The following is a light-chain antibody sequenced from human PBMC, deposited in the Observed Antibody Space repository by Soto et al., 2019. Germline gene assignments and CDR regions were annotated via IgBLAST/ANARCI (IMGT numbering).Light chain of an antibody. CDR1: KLGDEY. V-gene: IGLV3-1*01. CDR2: EDR. Sequence: SYELTQPPSVSGSPGQTAGTTGLGDKLGDEYACWYQQRPGQSPVLVIYEDRKRPSGIPERLSGSNSGNTATLTISGTQAMDEADYYCQAWDSSNVVFGGGTKLTVL. J-gene: IGLJ2*01. CDR3: QAWDSSNVV.